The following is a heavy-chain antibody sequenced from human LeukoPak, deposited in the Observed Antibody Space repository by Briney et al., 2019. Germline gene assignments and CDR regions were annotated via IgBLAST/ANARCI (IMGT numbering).Heavy chain of an antibody. CDR2: ISAYNGNT. J-gene: IGHJ6*02. CDR1: GYTFTSYG. D-gene: IGHD3-3*01. V-gene: IGHV1-18*01. Sequence: ASVKVSCKASGYTFTSYGISWLRQAPGQGLEWMGWISAYNGNTNYAQKLQGRVTMTTDTSTSTAYMELRSLRSDDTAVYYCARGITIFGVVTYYYYGMDVWGQGTTVTVSS. CDR3: ARGITIFGVVTYYYYGMDV.